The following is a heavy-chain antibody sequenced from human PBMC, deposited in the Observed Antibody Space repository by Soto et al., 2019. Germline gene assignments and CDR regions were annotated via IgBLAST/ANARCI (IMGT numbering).Heavy chain of an antibody. V-gene: IGHV4-39*01. CDR2: IYYSGST. CDR1: GGSISSSSYY. CDR3: ARRRGYCSSTSCYASSINWFDP. J-gene: IGHJ5*02. Sequence: SETLSLTCTVSGGSISSSSYYWGWIRQPPGKGLEWIGSIYYSGSTYYNPSLKSRVTISVDTSKNQFSLKLSSVTAADTAVYYCARRRGYCSSTSCYASSINWFDPWGQGTLVTVSS. D-gene: IGHD2-2*01.